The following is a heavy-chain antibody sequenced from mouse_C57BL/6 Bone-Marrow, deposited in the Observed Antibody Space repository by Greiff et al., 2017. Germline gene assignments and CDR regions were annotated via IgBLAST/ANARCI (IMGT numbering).Heavy chain of an antibody. V-gene: IGHV1-4*01. J-gene: IGHJ2*01. Sequence: VMLVESGAELARPGASVKMSCKASGYTFTSYTMHWVKQRPGQGLEWIGYINPSSGYTKYNQKFKDKATLTADKSSSTAYMQLSSLTSEDSAVYYCARENNWDYFDYWGQGTTLTVSS. D-gene: IGHD4-1*01. CDR3: ARENNWDYFDY. CDR2: INPSSGYT. CDR1: GYTFTSYT.